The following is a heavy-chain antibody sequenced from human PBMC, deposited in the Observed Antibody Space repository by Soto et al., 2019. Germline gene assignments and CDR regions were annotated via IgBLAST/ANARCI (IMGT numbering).Heavy chain of an antibody. J-gene: IGHJ4*02. CDR3: AKTDKFNSQSSGWANRFDS. Sequence: EVQLLESGGGLVQPGGSLRLFCAASGFTFSNYAMTWVRQAPGKGLEWVSTITSGGDTYFGDTVKCRFSISRDISKSTLYLHMDSLRAEDTAVYYCAKTDKFNSQSSGWANRFDSWGQGTLVTVSS. V-gene: IGHV3-23*01. CDR1: GFTFSNYA. D-gene: IGHD6-19*01. CDR2: ITSGGDT.